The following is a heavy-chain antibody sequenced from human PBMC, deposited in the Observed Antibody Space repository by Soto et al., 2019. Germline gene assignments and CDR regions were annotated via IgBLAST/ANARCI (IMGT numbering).Heavy chain of an antibody. J-gene: IGHJ4*02. CDR1: VGSISSGGYY. V-gene: IGHV4-31*03. CDR2: IYYSGST. Sequence: TLSLTCTVSVGSISSGGYYWSWILQHPGKGLEWIGYIYYSGSTYYNPSLKSRVTISVDTSKNQFSLKLSSVTAADTAVYYCARESIAARLIDYWGQGTLVTVSS. CDR3: ARESIAARLIDY. D-gene: IGHD6-6*01.